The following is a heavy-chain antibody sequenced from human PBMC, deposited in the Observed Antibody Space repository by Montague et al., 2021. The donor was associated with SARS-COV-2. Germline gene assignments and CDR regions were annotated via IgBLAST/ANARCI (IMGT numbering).Heavy chain of an antibody. Sequence: SETLSLTCTVSGGSISSNNNYWGWIRQSAGKGLAWIGSIYYSGTTYYNPSLKSRVTISVDTSKNQFSLRLSSVTATDTSVYYCARSTATFGESHNWFAPWGQGTLVIVSS. J-gene: IGHJ5*02. CDR1: GGSISSNNNY. D-gene: IGHD3-10*01. CDR3: ARSTATFGESHNWFAP. V-gene: IGHV4-39*01. CDR2: IYYSGTT.